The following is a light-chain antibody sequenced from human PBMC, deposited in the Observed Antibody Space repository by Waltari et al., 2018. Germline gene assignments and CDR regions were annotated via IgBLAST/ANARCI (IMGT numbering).Light chain of an antibody. CDR2: KAS. CDR3: QQYDKSAVT. J-gene: IGKJ4*01. CDR1: ESVKNN. V-gene: IGKV1-5*03. Sequence: DIQMTQSPSTLSASVGDRVSITCRASESVKNNLAWSQQKPVKAPRVLIHKASILESGVPSRFGGSGYGTEFTLTISSLQPDDFATYYCQQYDKSAVTFGGGTRVEIK.